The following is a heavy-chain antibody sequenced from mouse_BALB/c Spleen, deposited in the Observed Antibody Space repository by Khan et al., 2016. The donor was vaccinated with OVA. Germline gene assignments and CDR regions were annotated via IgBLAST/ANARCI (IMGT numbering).Heavy chain of an antibody. CDR1: GYTFTNYG. CDR2: MNTSTGEP. CDR3: ARGASYGYFAV. V-gene: IGHV9-1*02. J-gene: IGHJ1*01. Sequence: QIQLVQSGPELKKPGETVKISCKASGYTFTNYGMNWVKQAPGKGLKWMGWMNTSTGEPTYTDDFKGRFAFSLETSASTASSQINNLKNEDLATYFGARGASYGYFAVWGAETAATVSS.